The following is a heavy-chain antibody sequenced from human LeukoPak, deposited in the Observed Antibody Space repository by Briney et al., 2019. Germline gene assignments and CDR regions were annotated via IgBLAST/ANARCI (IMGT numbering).Heavy chain of an antibody. CDR1: GFTFSNAW. V-gene: IGHV3-23*01. J-gene: IGHJ6*02. Sequence: GGSLRLSCAASGFTFSNAWMSWVRQAPGKGLEWVSAISGSGSTTYYADSVKGRFTISRDSSKNTLYLQMNSLRAEDTAVYYCAKAKDPYYYGLDVWGQGTTVTVSS. CDR2: ISGSGSTT. D-gene: IGHD3-16*01. CDR3: AKAKDPYYYGLDV.